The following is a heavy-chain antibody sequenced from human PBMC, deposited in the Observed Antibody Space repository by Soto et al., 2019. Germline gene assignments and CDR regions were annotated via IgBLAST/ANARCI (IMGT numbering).Heavy chain of an antibody. J-gene: IGHJ6*03. CDR2: IYYSGST. CDR1: GGSISSYY. CDR3: ARDRGGYCTNGVCYTDYYYYMDV. Sequence: SETLSLTCTVSGGSISSYYWSWIRQPPGKGLEWIGYIYYSGSTNYNPSLKSRVTISVDTSKNQFSLKLSSVTAADTAVYYCARDRGGYCTNGVCYTDYYYYMDVWGKGTTVTVSS. D-gene: IGHD2-8*01. V-gene: IGHV4-59*01.